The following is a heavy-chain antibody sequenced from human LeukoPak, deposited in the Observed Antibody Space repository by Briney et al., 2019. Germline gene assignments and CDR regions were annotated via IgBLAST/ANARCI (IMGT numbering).Heavy chain of an antibody. V-gene: IGHV3-13*04. CDR1: GFTFISYD. D-gene: IGHD3-10*01. Sequence: GGSLRLSCAASGFTFISYDMHWVSQPTGKRMEWVSGIDTAGGTYYAGSVKGRFTISRENAKNSLSLQMNSLRAGDTAVYYCARRRYGLGSYSDAFDIWGQGTMVTVSS. J-gene: IGHJ3*02. CDR2: IDTAGGT. CDR3: ARRRYGLGSYSDAFDI.